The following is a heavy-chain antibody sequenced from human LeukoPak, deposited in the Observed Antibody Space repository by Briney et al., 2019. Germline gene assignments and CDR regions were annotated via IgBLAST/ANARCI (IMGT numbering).Heavy chain of an antibody. CDR3: ARHGYGYYDSSGYYFGRAFDI. CDR1: GGSISSYY. Sequence: PSETLSLTCTVSGGSISSYYWSWIRQPPGKGLVWIGSIYYSGSTYYNPSLKSRVTISVDTSKNQFSLKLSSVTAADTAVYYCARHGYGYYDSSGYYFGRAFDIWGQGTMVTVSS. J-gene: IGHJ3*02. D-gene: IGHD3-22*01. V-gene: IGHV4-39*01. CDR2: IYYSGST.